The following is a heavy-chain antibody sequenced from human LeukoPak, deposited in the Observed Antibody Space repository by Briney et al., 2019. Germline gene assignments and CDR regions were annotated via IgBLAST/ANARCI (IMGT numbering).Heavy chain of an antibody. CDR3: ARHYPEGGYNYVDY. V-gene: IGHV5-51*01. Sequence: GESLKISCKGSGYSFNTYWIGWVCQMPGKGLEWMGFIYPDASNTRYSPSFQGQVSLSVDKSISTAYLQWSSLAASDTAMYYCARHYPEGGYNYVDYWGQGTLITVSS. J-gene: IGHJ4*02. CDR2: IYPDASNT. D-gene: IGHD5-24*01. CDR1: GYSFNTYW.